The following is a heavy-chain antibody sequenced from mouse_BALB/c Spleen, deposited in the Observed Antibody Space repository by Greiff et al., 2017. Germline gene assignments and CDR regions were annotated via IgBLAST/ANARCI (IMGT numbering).Heavy chain of an antibody. V-gene: IGHV3-6*02. J-gene: IGHJ4*01. Sequence: EVKLQESGPGLVKPSQSLSLTCSVTGYSITSGYYWNWIRQFPGNKLEWMGYISYDGSNNYNPSLKNRISITRDTSKNQFFLKLNSVTTEDTATYYCARSPTYDRYDRDYAMDYWGQGTSVTVSS. CDR1: GYSITSGYY. D-gene: IGHD2-14*01. CDR2: ISYDGSN. CDR3: ARSPTYDRYDRDYAMDY.